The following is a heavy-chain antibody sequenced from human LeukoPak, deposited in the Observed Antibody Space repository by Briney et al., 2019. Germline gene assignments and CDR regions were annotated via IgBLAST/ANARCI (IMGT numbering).Heavy chain of an antibody. V-gene: IGHV4-59*01. Sequence: SETLSLTCIVSGGSISSYYWSWIRQPPGKGLEWIGYIYYSGSTNYNPSLKSRVTISVDTSKNQFSLKLSSVTAADTAVYYCAKGRTSGWYTNYFDYWGQGTLVTVSS. J-gene: IGHJ4*02. D-gene: IGHD6-19*01. CDR1: GGSISSYY. CDR2: IYYSGST. CDR3: AKGRTSGWYTNYFDY.